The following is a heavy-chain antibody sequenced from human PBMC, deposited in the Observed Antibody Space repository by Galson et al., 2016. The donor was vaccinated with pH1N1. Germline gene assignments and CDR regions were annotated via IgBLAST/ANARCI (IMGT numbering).Heavy chain of an antibody. V-gene: IGHV3-74*01. Sequence: SLRLSCAASGFTFSNSWMHWVRQAPGKGLLWVARTNGDGSNTNYADSVKGRFTISRDNAKNTLYLQMDSLRAEGTAVYYCARGVDTGGRWGQGTLVTVSS. J-gene: IGHJ4*02. CDR3: ARGVDTGGR. CDR1: GFTFSNSW. CDR2: TNGDGSNT. D-gene: IGHD5-18*01.